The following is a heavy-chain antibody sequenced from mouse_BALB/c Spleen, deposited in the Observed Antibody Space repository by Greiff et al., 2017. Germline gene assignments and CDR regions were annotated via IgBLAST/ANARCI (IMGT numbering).Heavy chain of an antibody. J-gene: IGHJ2*01. CDR2: IDPSDSYT. CDR1: GYTFTSYW. D-gene: IGHD2-14*01. CDR3: ARSGVRRRGLDY. V-gene: IGHV1-69*02. Sequence: QVQLQQSGAELVKPGASVKLSCKASGYTFTSYWMHWVKQRPGQGLEWIGEIDPSDSYTNYNQKFKGKATLTVDKSSSTAYMQLSSLTSEDSAVYYCARSGVRRRGLDYWGQGTTLTVSS.